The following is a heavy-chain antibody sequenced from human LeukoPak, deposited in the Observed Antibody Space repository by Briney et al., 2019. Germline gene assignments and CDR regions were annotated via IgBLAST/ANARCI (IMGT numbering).Heavy chain of an antibody. D-gene: IGHD2-2*02. J-gene: IGHJ5*02. CDR1: GGSFSGYY. V-gene: IGHV4-34*01. CDR2: INHSGST. Sequence: PSETLSLTCAVYGGSFSGYYWSWIRQPPGKGLEWIGEINHSGSTNYNPSLKSRVTISVDTSKNQFSLKLSSVTAADTAVYYCARGGPRGGVVPAAILHWFDPWGRGTLVTVSS. CDR3: ARGGPRGGVVPAAILHWFDP.